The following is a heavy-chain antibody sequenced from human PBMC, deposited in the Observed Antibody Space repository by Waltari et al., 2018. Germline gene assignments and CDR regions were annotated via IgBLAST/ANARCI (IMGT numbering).Heavy chain of an antibody. CDR2: INHSGST. D-gene: IGHD3-16*02. J-gene: IGHJ5*02. Sequence: QVQLQQWGAGLLKPSETLSLTCAVYGGSFSGYHWSWIRQPPGKGLEWIGEINHSGSTNYNPSLKSRVTISVDTSKNQFSLKLSSVTAADTAVYYCAREVDYIWGSYRKGCWFDPWGQGTLVTVSS. V-gene: IGHV4-34*01. CDR3: AREVDYIWGSYRKGCWFDP. CDR1: GGSFSGYH.